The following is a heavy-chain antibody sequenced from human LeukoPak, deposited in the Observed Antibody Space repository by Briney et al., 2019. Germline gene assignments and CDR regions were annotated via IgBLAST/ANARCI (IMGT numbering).Heavy chain of an antibody. CDR1: GGTFSSYA. D-gene: IGHD4-11*01. CDR2: IIPIFGTA. Sequence: ASVKVSCKASGGTFSSYAISWVRQAPGQGLEWMGGIIPIFGTANYAQKFQGRVTITTDESTSTAYMELSSLRSEDTAVYYCARAPGGLQSFEDWGQGTLVTVSS. V-gene: IGHV1-69*05. CDR3: ARAPGGLQSFED. J-gene: IGHJ4*02.